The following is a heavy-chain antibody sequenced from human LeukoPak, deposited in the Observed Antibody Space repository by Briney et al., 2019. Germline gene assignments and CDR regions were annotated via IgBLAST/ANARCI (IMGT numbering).Heavy chain of an antibody. Sequence: SETLSLTCTVSGGSISSSSYYWGWVRQPPGKGLEWIGSIYYSGSTYYNPSLKSRVTISVDTSKNQFSLKLSSVTAADTAVYYCAMLMYYYDSSGYYWAYFDYWGQGTLVTVSS. CDR3: AMLMYYYDSSGYYWAYFDY. CDR2: IYYSGST. D-gene: IGHD3-22*01. CDR1: GGSISSSSYY. J-gene: IGHJ4*02. V-gene: IGHV4-39*07.